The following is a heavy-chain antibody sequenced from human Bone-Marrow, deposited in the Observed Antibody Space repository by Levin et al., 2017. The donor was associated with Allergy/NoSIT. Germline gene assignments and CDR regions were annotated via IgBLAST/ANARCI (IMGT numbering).Heavy chain of an antibody. CDR3: ARLYGLRWPNYSTFDY. V-gene: IGHV3-7*01. J-gene: IGHJ4*02. Sequence: GESLKISCAASGFTFSSYWMSWVRQAPGKGLEWVANIKQDGSEKYYVDSVKGRFTISRDNAKNSLYLQMNSLRAEDTAVYYCARLYGLRWPNYSTFDYWGQGTLVTVSS. CDR1: GFTFSSYW. D-gene: IGHD4-23*01. CDR2: IKQDGSEK.